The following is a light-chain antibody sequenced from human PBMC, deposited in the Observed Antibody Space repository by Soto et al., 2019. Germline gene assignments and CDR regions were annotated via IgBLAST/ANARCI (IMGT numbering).Light chain of an antibody. CDR1: SSDVGSYNL. CDR3: CSYADTNFVV. Sequence: QSALTQPASVSGSPGQSITISCTGTSSDVGSYNLVSWYQQHPGKAPKLMIYEGGKRPSGVSNRFSGSKSGNTASLTISGLQAEDEADYYCCSYADTNFVVFGGGTKLTVL. V-gene: IGLV2-23*01. CDR2: EGG. J-gene: IGLJ2*01.